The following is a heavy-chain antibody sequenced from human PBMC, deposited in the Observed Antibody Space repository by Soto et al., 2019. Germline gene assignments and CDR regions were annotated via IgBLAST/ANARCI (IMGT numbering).Heavy chain of an antibody. D-gene: IGHD3-9*01. CDR3: ASLRYFDWTTDY. V-gene: IGHV4-59*08. CDR2: IYYSGST. J-gene: IGHJ4*02. Sequence: SETLSLTCTVSDGSISSYYWSWIRQPPGKGLEWIGYIYYSGSTNYDPSLKSRVTISVDTSKNQFSLRLSSVTAADTAVYYCASLRYFDWTTDYWGQGTLVTVSS. CDR1: DGSISSYY.